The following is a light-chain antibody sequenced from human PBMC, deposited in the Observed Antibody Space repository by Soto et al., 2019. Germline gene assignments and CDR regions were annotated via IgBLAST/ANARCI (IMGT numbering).Light chain of an antibody. CDR2: DAS. CDR1: QSVTNY. V-gene: IGKV3-11*01. J-gene: IGKJ4*01. CDR3: QQRSNWPPLT. Sequence: EFVLPQSPGTLSLSRGERATLSCRASQSVTNYLAWFQQKPGQAPRLLIYDASNRATGIPARFSGSGSGTDFTLTISSLEPEDFAVYYCQQRSNWPPLTFGGGTKVDIK.